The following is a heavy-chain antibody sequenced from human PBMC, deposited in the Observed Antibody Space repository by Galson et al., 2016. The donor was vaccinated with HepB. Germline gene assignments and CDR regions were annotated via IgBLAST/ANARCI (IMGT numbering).Heavy chain of an antibody. CDR2: ISSSSSHT. Sequence: SLRLSCAASGFIFSDYYMNWIRQAPGKGLEWVSYISSSSSHTKYADSVEGRFSISRDNAKNILYLQINSLRAEDTAVYYCASGVGDNNYGMDVWGQGTTVTVSS. V-gene: IGHV3-11*06. CDR3: ASGVGDNNYGMDV. D-gene: IGHD2-21*02. CDR1: GFIFSDYY. J-gene: IGHJ6*02.